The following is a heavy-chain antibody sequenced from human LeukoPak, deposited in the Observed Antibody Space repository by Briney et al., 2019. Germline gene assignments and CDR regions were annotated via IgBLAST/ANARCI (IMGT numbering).Heavy chain of an antibody. CDR2: IYSGGST. J-gene: IGHJ3*02. V-gene: IGHV3-66*01. Sequence: GGSLRLSCAASGFTVSSNYMSWVRQAPGKGLEWVSVIYSGGSTYYADSVKGRFTISRDNSKNTLYLQMNSLRAEDTAAYYCARDVVVTHAFDIWGQGAMVTVSS. D-gene: IGHD2-21*01. CDR3: ARDVVVTHAFDI. CDR1: GFTVSSNY.